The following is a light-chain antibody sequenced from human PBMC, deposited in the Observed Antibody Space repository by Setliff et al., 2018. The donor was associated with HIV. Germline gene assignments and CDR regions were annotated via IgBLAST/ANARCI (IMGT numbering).Light chain of an antibody. CDR3: SSYTSSSTPYV. J-gene: IGLJ1*01. Sequence: QSALTQPASVSGSPGQSITISCTGSSSDIGGYNFVSWYQQHPGKAPKLMIYDVSSRPSGVPDRFSGSKSGYTASLTISGLQAEDEADYYCSSYTSSSTPYVFGTGTKVTVL. CDR1: SSDIGGYNF. CDR2: DVS. V-gene: IGLV2-14*01.